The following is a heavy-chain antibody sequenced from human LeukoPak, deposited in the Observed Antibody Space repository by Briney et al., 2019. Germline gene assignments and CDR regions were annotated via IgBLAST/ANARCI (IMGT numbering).Heavy chain of an antibody. CDR2: INHSGST. V-gene: IGHV4-34*01. Sequence: SETLSLTCAVYGGSFSGYYWSWIRQPPGKGLEWIGEINHSGSTNYNPSLKSRVTISVDTSKNQCSLKLSSVTAADTAVYYCARFPHRTMITFGGVQSYGDYFDYWGQGTLVTVSS. CDR3: ARFPHRTMITFGGVQSYGDYFDY. J-gene: IGHJ4*02. D-gene: IGHD3-16*01. CDR1: GGSFSGYY.